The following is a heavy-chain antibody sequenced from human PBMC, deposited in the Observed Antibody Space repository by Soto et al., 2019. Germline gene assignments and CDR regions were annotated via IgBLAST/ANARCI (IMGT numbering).Heavy chain of an antibody. CDR1: GGSIRSTNW. D-gene: IGHD2-15*01. V-gene: IGHV4-4*02. J-gene: IGHJ3*01. Sequence: VHLQESGPGLVKPSATVSLTCVVSGGSIRSTNWWAWVRQTPGKGLERIGEVYHKGTSNYNQSRKGRATVTVDRSKYQVSLRLKSVIAAVSSGDYGAGDLDRNCSVTSCDAIDVWGQGTPVTVSS. CDR2: VYHKGTS. CDR3: AGDLDRNCSVTSCDAIDV.